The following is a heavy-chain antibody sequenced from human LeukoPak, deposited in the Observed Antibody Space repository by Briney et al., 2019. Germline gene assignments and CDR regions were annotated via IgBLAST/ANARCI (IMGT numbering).Heavy chain of an antibody. CDR2: IRGSSSAM. V-gene: IGHV3-48*04. Sequence: GGSLRLSCAASGFSFSEYSMNWVRQAPGKGLEWVSNIRGSSSAMNYADSVKGRLTISRDNAKNSLYLEMSSLRAEDTAVYYCARDRDWSFDYWGQGTLVTVSS. D-gene: IGHD3-9*01. CDR3: ARDRDWSFDY. J-gene: IGHJ4*02. CDR1: GFSFSEYS.